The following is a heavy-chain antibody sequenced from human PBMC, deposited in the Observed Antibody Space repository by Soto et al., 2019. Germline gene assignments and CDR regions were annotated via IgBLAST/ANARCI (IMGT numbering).Heavy chain of an antibody. CDR1: GFTFSSYA. Sequence: QVQLVESGGGVVQPGRSLRISCAASGFTFSSYAMHWVRQAQGKGLEWEAVISYDGSNKYYADSVKGRFTISRDNSKNTLYLQMNSLRAEDTAVYYCARDFPYGSGSYYVYYYYGMDVWGQGTTVTVSS. CDR3: ARDFPYGSGSYYVYYYYGMDV. CDR2: ISYDGSNK. D-gene: IGHD3-10*01. J-gene: IGHJ6*02. V-gene: IGHV3-30-3*01.